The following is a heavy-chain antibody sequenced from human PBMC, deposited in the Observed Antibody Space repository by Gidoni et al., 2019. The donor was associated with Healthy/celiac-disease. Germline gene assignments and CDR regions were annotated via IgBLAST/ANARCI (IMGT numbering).Heavy chain of an antibody. V-gene: IGHV3-23*01. CDR1: GFTFSSDA. D-gene: IGHD3-10*01. CDR3: AKGQDYYGSGSYGMDV. J-gene: IGHJ6*02. Sequence: EVQLLESGGGLVQTGGSLRLSCAASGFTFSSDAVSWVRQAPGKGLGWVSAISGSGGSTYYADSVKGRFTISRDNSKNTLYLQMNSLRAEDTAVYYCAKGQDYYGSGSYGMDVWGQGTTVTVSS. CDR2: ISGSGGST.